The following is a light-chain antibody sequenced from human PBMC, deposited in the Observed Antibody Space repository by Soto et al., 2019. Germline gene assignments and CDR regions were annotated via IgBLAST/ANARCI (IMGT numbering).Light chain of an antibody. CDR3: HQTDSIPET. J-gene: IGKJ1*01. V-gene: IGKV1-39*01. Sequence: DIQMTQSPSSLSASVGDTVTITCRASQSISLFLKWYQQKPGKAPKLLIYAASNLHSGVPSRFSGSGSGTDFTLTISSLQPEDFATYYCHQTDSIPETFGQGTKVEIK. CDR1: QSISLF. CDR2: AAS.